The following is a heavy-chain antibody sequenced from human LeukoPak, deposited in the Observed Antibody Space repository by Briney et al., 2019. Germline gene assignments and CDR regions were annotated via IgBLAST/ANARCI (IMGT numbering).Heavy chain of an antibody. CDR2: IYTSGGT. Sequence: PSETLSLTCTVSGGSISSGSYYWSWIRQPAGKGLEWIGRIYTSGGTNYNPSLKSRVTISVDTSKNQFSLKLSSVTAADTAVYYCARGTTVTIYAFDIWGQGTMVTVSS. CDR3: ARGTTVTIYAFDI. V-gene: IGHV4-61*02. CDR1: GGSISSGSYY. D-gene: IGHD4-17*01. J-gene: IGHJ3*02.